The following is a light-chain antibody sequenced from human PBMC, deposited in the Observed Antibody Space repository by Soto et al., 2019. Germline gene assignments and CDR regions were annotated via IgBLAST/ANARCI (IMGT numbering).Light chain of an antibody. V-gene: IGKV1-5*03. J-gene: IGKJ4*02. CDR1: QSISSL. CDR3: QHYNSYSP. CDR2: KAS. Sequence: DIQMTQSPSTLSASVGDRVTITCRASQSISSLLAWYQQKPGKAPKLLIYKASTLESGVPSRFSGSGSGTEFTLTISSLQPHDFATYYCQHYNSYSPFGGGTKVEIK.